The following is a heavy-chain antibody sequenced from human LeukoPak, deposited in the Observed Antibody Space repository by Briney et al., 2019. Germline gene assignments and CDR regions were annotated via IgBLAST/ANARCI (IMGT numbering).Heavy chain of an antibody. CDR3: ARHELTGFSSAHWFDP. V-gene: IGHV4-39*01. Sequence: SETLSLTCTVSGDSISSSNYHWGWIRQPPGKGLEWIGNIYYSGSTYYNPSLKSRVTISVDTSKNQISLKLNSVTAADTGLYYCARHELTGFSSAHWFDPWGQGTLVTVSS. D-gene: IGHD6-25*01. CDR2: IYYSGST. CDR1: GDSISSSNYH. J-gene: IGHJ5*02.